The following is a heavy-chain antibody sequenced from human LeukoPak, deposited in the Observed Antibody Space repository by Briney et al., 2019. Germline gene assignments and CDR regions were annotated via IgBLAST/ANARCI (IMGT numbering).Heavy chain of an antibody. CDR3: ARDSTGNQNGQIDSSGWYFDY. CDR1: GGSISSGDYY. D-gene: IGHD6-19*01. V-gene: IGHV4-30-4*08. CDR2: ICYSGST. J-gene: IGHJ4*02. Sequence: PSGTLSLTCTASGGSISSGDYYWSWIRQPPGKVLEWIGYICYSGSTYYNPSLKSRVTISVDTSKDQFSLKLSSGTAADTAVYYCARDSTGNQNGQIDSSGWYFDYWGQGTLVTVSS.